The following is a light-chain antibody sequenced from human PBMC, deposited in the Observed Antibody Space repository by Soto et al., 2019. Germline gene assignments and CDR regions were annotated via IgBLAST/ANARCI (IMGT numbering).Light chain of an antibody. V-gene: IGLV2-14*03. CDR1: SSDVGGYNY. CDR2: DVS. Sequence: QSALTQPASVSGSPGQSITISCTGTSSDVGGYNYVSWYQHHPGKAPKLMIYDVSNRPSGVSYRFSGSKSGNTASLTISGLQAEDEAYYYCSSYTSSSHVVFGGGTKLTVL. J-gene: IGLJ2*01. CDR3: SSYTSSSHVV.